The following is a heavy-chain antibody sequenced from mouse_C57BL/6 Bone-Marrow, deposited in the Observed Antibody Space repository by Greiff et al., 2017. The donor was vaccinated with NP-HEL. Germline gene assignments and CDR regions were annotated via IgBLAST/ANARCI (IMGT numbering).Heavy chain of an antibody. D-gene: IGHD2-2*01. CDR1: GYTFTSYW. J-gene: IGHJ1*03. CDR2: IDPSDSYT. CDR3: ARGGVTTVWYFDV. V-gene: IGHV1-69*01. Sequence: QVQLQQPGAELVMPGASVKLSCKASGYTFTSYWMHWVKQRPGQGLEWIGEIDPSDSYTNYNQKFKGKSTFTVDNSFSRAYMQLSSLASGDSAVYYCARGGVTTVWYFDVWGTGTTVTVSS.